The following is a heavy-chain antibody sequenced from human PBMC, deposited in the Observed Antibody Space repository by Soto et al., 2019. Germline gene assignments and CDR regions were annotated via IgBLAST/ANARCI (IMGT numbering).Heavy chain of an antibody. D-gene: IGHD3-3*01. CDR1: GFTFSSYE. CDR2: ISSSGSTI. V-gene: IGHV3-48*03. J-gene: IGHJ6*02. Sequence: SGGSLRLSCAASGFTFSSYEMNWVRQAPGKGLEWVSYISSSGSTIYYADSVKGRFTISRDNAKNSLYLQMNSLRAEDTAVYYCARQYSDFWSGYSRYYYGMDVWGQGITVTVSS. CDR3: ARQYSDFWSGYSRYYYGMDV.